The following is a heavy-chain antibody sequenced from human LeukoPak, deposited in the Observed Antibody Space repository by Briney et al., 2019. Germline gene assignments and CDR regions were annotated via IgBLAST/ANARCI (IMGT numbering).Heavy chain of an antibody. J-gene: IGHJ6*02. CDR2: MNPNSGNT. Sequence: GASVKVSCKASGYTFTSYDINWVRQATGQGLEWMGWMNPNSGNTGYAQKFQGRVTMTTDTSTSTAYMELSRLRSDDTAVYYCAREASSWYTLLSYGMDVWGQGTTVTVSS. V-gene: IGHV1-8*01. D-gene: IGHD6-13*01. CDR1: GYTFTSYD. CDR3: AREASSWYTLLSYGMDV.